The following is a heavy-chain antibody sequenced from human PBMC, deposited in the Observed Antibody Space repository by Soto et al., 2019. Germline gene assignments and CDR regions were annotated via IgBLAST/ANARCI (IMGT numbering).Heavy chain of an antibody. CDR1: GGTFSSYA. D-gene: IGHD2-2*01. J-gene: IGHJ6*02. CDR2: IIPIFGTA. Sequence: GASVKVSCKASGGTFSSYAISWVRQAPGQGLEWMGGIIPIFGTANYAQKFQGRVTITTDESTSTAYMELSSLRSEDTAVYYCASGSYQGKYVHSPGYGMDVWGQGTTVTVSS. V-gene: IGHV1-69*05. CDR3: ASGSYQGKYVHSPGYGMDV.